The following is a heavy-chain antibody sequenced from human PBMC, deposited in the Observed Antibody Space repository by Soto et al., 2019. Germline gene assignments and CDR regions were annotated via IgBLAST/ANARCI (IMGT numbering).Heavy chain of an antibody. Sequence: SETLSLTCSVSGVSVISGGHYWNWIRQFPGKGLEWIGYIYHSGGGYYNPSLKSRASMSVDTSKNESSLRLASVTAADTAVYFCAMDAAATGDRHYFDYWGQGALVTVSS. CDR2: IYHSGGG. CDR1: GVSVISGGHY. CDR3: AMDAAATGDRHYFDY. V-gene: IGHV4-31*03. D-gene: IGHD2-2*03. J-gene: IGHJ4*02.